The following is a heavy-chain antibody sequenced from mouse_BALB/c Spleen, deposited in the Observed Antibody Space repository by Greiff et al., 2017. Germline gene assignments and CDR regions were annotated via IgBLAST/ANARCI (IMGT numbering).Heavy chain of an antibody. CDR2: IDPETGGT. J-gene: IGHJ2*01. V-gene: IGHV1-15*01. CDR3: TRSLYGKKYFDY. D-gene: IGHD2-1*01. CDR1: GYTFTDYE. Sequence: LQESGAELVRPGASVTLSCKASGYTFTDYEMHWVKQTPVHGLEWIGAIDPETGGTAYNQKFKGKATLTADKSSSTAYMELRSLTSEDSAVYYCTRSLYGKKYFDYWGQGTTLTVSS.